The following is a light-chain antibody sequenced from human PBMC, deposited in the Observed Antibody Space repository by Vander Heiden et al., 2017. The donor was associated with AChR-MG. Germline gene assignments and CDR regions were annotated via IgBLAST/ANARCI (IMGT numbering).Light chain of an antibody. CDR1: KRVNRFY. CDR2: DTF. CDR3: QQYGSSPIT. Sequence: EIVLTQSPATLYLSPGESATLSCEASKRVNRFYVAWLQQKPGLAPRLLIYDTFTRATGIPDRVSGSVSGTDFTLTISRLEPEDFAVYYCQQYGSSPITFGQGTRVEIK. V-gene: IGKV3D-20*01. J-gene: IGKJ5*01.